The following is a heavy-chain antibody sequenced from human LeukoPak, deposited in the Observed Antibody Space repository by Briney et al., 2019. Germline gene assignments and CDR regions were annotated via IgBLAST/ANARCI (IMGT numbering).Heavy chain of an antibody. Sequence: GGSLRLSCTASGFTLSDYYLTWIRQAPGKGLEWVSYITSRGTTIYHADSVKGRFTISRDNAKNSLYLQMNSLRAEDMAVYYCARWLRGIADEDGVDVWGQGTTVTVSS. V-gene: IGHV3-11*01. CDR3: ARWLRGIADEDGVDV. CDR2: ITSRGTTI. J-gene: IGHJ6*02. CDR1: GFTLSDYY. D-gene: IGHD6-13*01.